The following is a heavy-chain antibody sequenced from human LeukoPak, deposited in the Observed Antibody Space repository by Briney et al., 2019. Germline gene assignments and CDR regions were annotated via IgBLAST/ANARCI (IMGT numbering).Heavy chain of an antibody. CDR3: ARPIAVAGNDAFDI. CDR1: GGSINSYY. Sequence: PSETLSLTCTVSGGSINSYYWSWIRQPPGKGLEWIGCIYYSGRTNYNPSLKSRVTISVDTSKNQFSLKLTSVTAADTAVYYCARPIAVAGNDAFDIWGRGTMVTVSS. CDR2: IYYSGRT. V-gene: IGHV4-59*01. D-gene: IGHD6-19*01. J-gene: IGHJ3*02.